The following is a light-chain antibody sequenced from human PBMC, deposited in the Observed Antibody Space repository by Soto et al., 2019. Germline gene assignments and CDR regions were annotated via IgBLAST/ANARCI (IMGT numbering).Light chain of an antibody. Sequence: IVMTHSPATLSVSPGERATLSCRASQSVSSNLAWSQQKPGQAPRLLIYGASTRAIGIPARFSGSGSGTEFTLTISSLQSEDFAVYYCQPYNNWPLNFGGGTKVDIK. J-gene: IGKJ4*01. CDR2: GAS. V-gene: IGKV3-15*01. CDR3: QPYNNWPLN. CDR1: QSVSSN.